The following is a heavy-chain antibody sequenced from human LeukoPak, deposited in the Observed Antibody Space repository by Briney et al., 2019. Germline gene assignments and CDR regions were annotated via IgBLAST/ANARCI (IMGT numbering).Heavy chain of an antibody. Sequence: PGGSLRLSCAASGFTFSSYSMNWVRQAPGKGLEWVSSISSSSSYIYYADSAKGRFTISRDNSKNTLYLQMNSLRAEDTAVYYCAKVSYGDYDYWGQGTLVTVSS. V-gene: IGHV3-21*01. CDR3: AKVSYGDYDY. J-gene: IGHJ4*02. CDR1: GFTFSSYS. D-gene: IGHD4-17*01. CDR2: ISSSSSYI.